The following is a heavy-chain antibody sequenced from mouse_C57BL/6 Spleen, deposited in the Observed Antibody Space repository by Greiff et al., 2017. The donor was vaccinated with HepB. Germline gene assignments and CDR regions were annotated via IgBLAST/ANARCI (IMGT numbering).Heavy chain of an antibody. Sequence: VQLQQPGAELVKPGASVKLSCKASGYTFTSYWMQWVKQRPGQGLEWIGEIDPSDSYTNYNQKFKGKATLTVDTSSSTAYMQLSSLTSEDSAVYYCARGGELSDYWGQGTTLTVSS. D-gene: IGHD4-1*01. CDR3: ARGGELSDY. V-gene: IGHV1-50*01. CDR2: IDPSDSYT. J-gene: IGHJ2*01. CDR1: GYTFTSYW.